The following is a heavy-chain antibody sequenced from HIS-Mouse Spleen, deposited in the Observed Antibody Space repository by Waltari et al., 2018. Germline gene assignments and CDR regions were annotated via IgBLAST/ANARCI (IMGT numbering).Heavy chain of an antibody. CDR2: RSYDGSNK. D-gene: IGHD6-19*01. CDR1: GFTFSSYA. J-gene: IGHJ4*02. Sequence: QVQLVESGGGVVQPGRSLRLSCAASGFTFSSYAMHWVRQAPGKGLGWVAVRSYDGSNKYYADSVKGRFTISRDNSKNTLYLQMNSLRAEDTAVYYCARDHSGWYFDYWGQGTLVTVSS. V-gene: IGHV3-30-3*01. CDR3: ARDHSGWYFDY.